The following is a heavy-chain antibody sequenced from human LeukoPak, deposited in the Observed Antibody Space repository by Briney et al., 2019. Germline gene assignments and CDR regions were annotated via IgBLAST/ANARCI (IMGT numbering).Heavy chain of an antibody. CDR1: GGSIRSGDYD. CDR2: IYYSGST. V-gene: IGHV4-30-4*01. D-gene: IGHD1-14*01. CDR3: ATDPDTRYFDL. Sequence: SETLSLTCTVSGGSIRSGDYDWSWIRQPPGKGLEWIGTIYYSGSTYYNPSLKSRVTVSIDTSKNQFSLKLNSVTAADTAVYYCATDPDTRYFDLWGHGTLVTVSS. J-gene: IGHJ2*01.